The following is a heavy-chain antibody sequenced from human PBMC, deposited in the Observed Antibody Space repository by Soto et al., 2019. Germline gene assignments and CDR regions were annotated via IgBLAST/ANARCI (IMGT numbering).Heavy chain of an antibody. D-gene: IGHD5-12*01. V-gene: IGHV3-48*02. Sequence: GGSLRLSCTASGFSFSMYSMNWVRQAPGKGLEWLSYITSTSGTIYYADPVKGRFTISRDNAKNPLYLQMNSLRDDDTAVYYCARWVSGGYAILDYWGQGTVVTVSS. J-gene: IGHJ4*02. CDR3: ARWVSGGYAILDY. CDR2: ITSTSGTI. CDR1: GFSFSMYS.